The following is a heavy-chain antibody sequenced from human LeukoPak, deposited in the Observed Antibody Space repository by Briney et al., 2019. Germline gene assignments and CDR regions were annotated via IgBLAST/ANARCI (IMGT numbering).Heavy chain of an antibody. CDR3: ARGRDLYDFWSGYYVDY. J-gene: IGHJ4*02. CDR1: GYTFTSYY. V-gene: IGHV1-2*02. D-gene: IGHD3-3*01. CDR2: INPNSGGT. Sequence: ASVKVSCKASGYTFTSYYMHWVRQAPGQGLEWMGWINPNSGGTNYAQKFQGRVTMTRDTSISTAYMELSRLRSDDTAVYYCARGRDLYDFWSGYYVDYWGQGTLVTVSS.